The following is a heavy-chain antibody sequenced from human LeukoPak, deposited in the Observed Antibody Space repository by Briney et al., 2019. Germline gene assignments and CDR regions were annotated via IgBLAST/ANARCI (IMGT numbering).Heavy chain of an antibody. CDR3: ARVRRVLITTNDAFDI. CDR2: SYYSGST. D-gene: IGHD3-22*01. V-gene: IGHV4-59*01. CDR1: GGSISTYY. J-gene: IGHJ3*02. Sequence: SETLSLTCSVSGGSISTYYWSWIRQPPGKGLEWIGYSYYSGSTKYNPSLKSRVTISVDMSKNQFSLKLSSVTAADTAVYYCARVRRVLITTNDAFDIWGQGTMVTVSS.